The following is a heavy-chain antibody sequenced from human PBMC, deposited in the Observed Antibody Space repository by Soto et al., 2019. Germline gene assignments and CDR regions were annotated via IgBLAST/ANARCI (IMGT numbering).Heavy chain of an antibody. CDR1: GFTFSRYG. J-gene: IGHJ4*02. CDR2: IGRDGGQK. Sequence: QVHLVESGGGVVQPGRHLRLSFAASGFTFSRYGMHCVRQAPGKGLEWVGVIGRDGGQKQYADSGRGRFTISRDNSRDALYLEVNSVTDEYTAVYYCARDDGFEDNELDYWGQGTLVPVSS. V-gene: IGHV3-33*01. D-gene: IGHD5-12*01. CDR3: ARDDGFEDNELDY.